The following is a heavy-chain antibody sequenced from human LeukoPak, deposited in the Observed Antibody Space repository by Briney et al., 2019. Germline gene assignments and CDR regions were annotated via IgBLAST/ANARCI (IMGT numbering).Heavy chain of an antibody. J-gene: IGHJ4*02. Sequence: SETLSLTCTVSGGSISSSSYYWGWIRQPPGKGLEWIGYIYYSGSTNYNPSLKSRVTISVDTSKNQFSLKLSSVTAADTAVYYCARHAGAHYDILTGYYREVDYFDYWGQGTLVTVSS. D-gene: IGHD3-9*01. CDR3: ARHAGAHYDILTGYYREVDYFDY. V-gene: IGHV4-61*05. CDR2: IYYSGST. CDR1: GGSISSSSYY.